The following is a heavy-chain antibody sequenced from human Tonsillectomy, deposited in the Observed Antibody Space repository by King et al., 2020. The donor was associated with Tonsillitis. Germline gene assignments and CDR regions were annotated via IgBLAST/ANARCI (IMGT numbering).Heavy chain of an antibody. V-gene: IGHV3-33*01. CDR3: ARDSLRALDY. J-gene: IGHJ4*02. Sequence: VQLVESGGGVVQPGRSLRLSCAASGFTFSTYDIHWVRQAPGKGLEWVAVIWYDGNSKYYADSVKGRFTISRDNSKNTLYLQMNNLRAEDTAVYYCARDSLRALDYWGERTLVTVSS. CDR1: GFTFSTYD. CDR2: IWYDGNSK.